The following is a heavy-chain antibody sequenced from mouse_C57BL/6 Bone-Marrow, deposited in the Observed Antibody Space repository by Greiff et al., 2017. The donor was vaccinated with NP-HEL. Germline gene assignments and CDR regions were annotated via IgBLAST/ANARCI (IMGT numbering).Heavy chain of an antibody. CDR3: ARMGSSGYGGGYYAMDY. J-gene: IGHJ4*01. CDR2: ILPSIGRT. V-gene: IGHV15-2*01. CDR1: DSEVFPIAY. Sequence: VQLQESGSELRSPGSSVKLSCKDFDSEVFPIAYMSWVRQKPGHGFEWIGGILPSIGRTIYGEKFEDKATLDADTLSNTAYLELNSLTSEDSAIYYCARMGSSGYGGGYYAMDYWGQGTSVTVSS. D-gene: IGHD3-2*02.